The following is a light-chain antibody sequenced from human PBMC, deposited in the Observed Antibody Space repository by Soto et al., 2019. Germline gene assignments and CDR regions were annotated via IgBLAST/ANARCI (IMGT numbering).Light chain of an antibody. Sequence: EIVLTQSPATLSLSPGERATLSCRASQSVSSYLAWYQQKPGQAPRLLIYHASNRATGIPARFSGSGSGTDFNLTITRLEPEDVAVYYCQLRSTGPQRITFGQGTRLEIK. V-gene: IGKV3-11*01. CDR1: QSVSSY. CDR2: HAS. CDR3: QLRSTGPQRIT. J-gene: IGKJ5*01.